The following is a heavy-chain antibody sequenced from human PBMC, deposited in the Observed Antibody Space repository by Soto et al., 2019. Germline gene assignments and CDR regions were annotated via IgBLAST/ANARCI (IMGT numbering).Heavy chain of an antibody. D-gene: IGHD3-10*01. J-gene: IGHJ4*02. V-gene: IGHV3-23*01. CDR3: AKQRADFGSGSDTFFLDN. Sequence: EVQLLESGGGLVQPGGSLRISCLASGFTFSSNSMSWVRQAPGKGLEWVSAISGSGGTTFHADSVKGRFAVSRDNSNSNLYLEMDSLSAEDTAVYYCAKQRADFGSGSDTFFLDNWGRGPLVTVSS. CDR2: ISGSGGTT. CDR1: GFTFSSNS.